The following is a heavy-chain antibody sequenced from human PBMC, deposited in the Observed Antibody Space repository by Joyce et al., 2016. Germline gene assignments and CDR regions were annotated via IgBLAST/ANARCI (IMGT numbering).Heavy chain of an antibody. Sequence: EVQLVESGGGLVQPGGSLRLSCAASGFTFSRYNMHWVRQAPGKGLELFSYISPSGNTIYYADSVKGRFTISRDNAKKSLYLQMNSLRDEDSAVYYCARGSLGGDIVVVVAATPLWNWGQGTRVTVSS. D-gene: IGHD2-15*01. CDR2: ISPSGNTI. V-gene: IGHV3-48*02. J-gene: IGHJ4*02. CDR1: GFTFSRYN. CDR3: ARGSLGGDIVVVVAATPLWN.